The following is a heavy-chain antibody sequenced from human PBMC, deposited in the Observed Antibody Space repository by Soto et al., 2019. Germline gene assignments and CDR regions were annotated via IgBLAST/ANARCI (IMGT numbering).Heavy chain of an antibody. CDR2: IYSGGST. CDR1: GFTVSSNY. V-gene: IGHV3-66*01. D-gene: IGHD4-4*01. CDR3: ARGATYSNYDHSDY. Sequence: GGSLRLSCAASGFTVSSNYMSWVRQAPGKGLEWVSVIYSGGSTYYADSVKGRFTISRDNSKNTLYLQMNSLRAEDTAVYYCARGATYSNYDHSDYWGQGTLVTVSS. J-gene: IGHJ4*02.